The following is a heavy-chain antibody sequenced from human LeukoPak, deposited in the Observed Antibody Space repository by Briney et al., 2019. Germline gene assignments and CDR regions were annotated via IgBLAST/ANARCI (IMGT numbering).Heavy chain of an antibody. CDR1: GSTFSSYA. V-gene: IGHV1-69*05. CDR3: ARDMGQQLVRDYYYYMDV. CDR2: IIPIFGTA. Sequence: SVKVSCKASGSTFSSYAISWVRPAPGQGLEWMGGIIPIFGTANYAQKFQGRVTITTDESTSTAYMELGSLRSEDTAVYYCARDMGQQLVRDYYYYMDVWGKGTTVTVSS. J-gene: IGHJ6*03. D-gene: IGHD6-13*01.